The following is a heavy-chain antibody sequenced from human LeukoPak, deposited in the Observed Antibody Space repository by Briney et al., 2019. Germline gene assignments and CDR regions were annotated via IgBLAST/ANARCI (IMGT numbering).Heavy chain of an antibody. J-gene: IGHJ4*02. V-gene: IGHV3-30-3*01. CDR2: ISDDGSNK. CDR3: ARGSSGYYYGELDY. Sequence: GGSLRLSCAASGCTFSSYIMYWVRQAPGKGLEWVAVISDDGSNKYYADSVKGRFTISRDNSKNTLYLQMNRLRAEDTAVFYCARGSSGYYYGELDYWGQGTLVTVSS. CDR1: GCTFSSYI. D-gene: IGHD3-22*01.